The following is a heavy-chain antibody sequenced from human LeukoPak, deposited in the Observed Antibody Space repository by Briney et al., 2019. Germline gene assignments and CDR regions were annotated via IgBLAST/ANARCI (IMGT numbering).Heavy chain of an antibody. CDR2: IYYSGST. CDR3: ARLAISSSWYQGYFDY. D-gene: IGHD6-13*01. V-gene: IGHV4-59*08. Sequence: PSETLSLTCTVSGGSISSYYWSWIRQPPGKGLEWIGYIYYSGSTNYNPSLKSRVTISVDTSKNQFSLKLSSVTAADTAVYYCARLAISSSWYQGYFDYWGQGTLVTVSS. CDR1: GGSISSYY. J-gene: IGHJ4*02.